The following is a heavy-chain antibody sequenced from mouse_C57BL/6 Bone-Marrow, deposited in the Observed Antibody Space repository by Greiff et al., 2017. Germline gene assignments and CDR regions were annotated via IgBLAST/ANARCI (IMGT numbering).Heavy chain of an antibody. CDR3: ARQGYDYLDY. Sequence: EVQLQESGGDLVKPGGSLKLSCAASGFTFSSYGMSWVRQTPDKRLEWVATISSGGSYTYYPDSVKGRFTISRDNAKNTLYLQMSSLKYEDTDMYYCARQGYDYLDYWGQGTTLTVSS. CDR2: ISSGGSYT. CDR1: GFTFSSYG. V-gene: IGHV5-6*01. D-gene: IGHD2-3*01. J-gene: IGHJ2*01.